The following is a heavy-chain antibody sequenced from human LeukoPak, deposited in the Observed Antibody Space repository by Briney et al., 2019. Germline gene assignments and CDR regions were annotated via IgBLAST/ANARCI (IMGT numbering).Heavy chain of an antibody. Sequence: PSQTLSLTCTVSGGSISSGSYYWSWIRQPAGKGLEWIGRIYTSGSTNYNPSLKSRVTISVDTSKNQFSLKLSSVTAADTAVYYCARDRKLWNWFDPWGQGTLVTVSS. CDR2: IYTSGST. CDR1: GGSISSGSYY. D-gene: IGHD2-15*01. CDR3: ARDRKLWNWFDP. J-gene: IGHJ5*02. V-gene: IGHV4-61*02.